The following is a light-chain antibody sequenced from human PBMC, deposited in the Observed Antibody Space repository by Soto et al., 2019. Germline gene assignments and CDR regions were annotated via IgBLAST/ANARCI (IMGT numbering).Light chain of an antibody. V-gene: IGKV3D-15*01. Sequence: ETVLTQSPATLSVSPGERATFSCKASQSVTTNLAWYQQKPAQVPRLLIYGAFTRATGIPARFSGSGSGTEFTLSISSLQSEDFAIYHCQQYHSWPHTFGQGTKVDIK. CDR2: GAF. J-gene: IGKJ2*01. CDR1: QSVTTN. CDR3: QQYHSWPHT.